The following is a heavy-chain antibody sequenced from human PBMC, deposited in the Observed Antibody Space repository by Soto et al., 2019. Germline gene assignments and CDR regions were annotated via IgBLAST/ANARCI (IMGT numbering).Heavy chain of an antibody. CDR3: ARGLGRLMVSVY. Sequence: SETLSLTCAVYNGSFSGYYWNWIRQPPGKGLEWIGEINQSAGSNYNPSLKSRVTISVDTSKNQFSLRLSSVTAADTAVYYCARGLGRLMVSVYWGQGILVTVSS. J-gene: IGHJ4*02. CDR1: NGSFSGYY. D-gene: IGHD2-8*01. CDR2: INQSAGS. V-gene: IGHV4-34*01.